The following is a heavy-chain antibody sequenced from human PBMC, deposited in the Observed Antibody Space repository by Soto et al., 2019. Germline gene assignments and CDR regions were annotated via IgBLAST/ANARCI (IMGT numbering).Heavy chain of an antibody. J-gene: IGHJ6*02. D-gene: IGHD5-18*01. CDR3: ARVYSSLYYHGMDV. Sequence: GGSLRLSCAASGFTFSSYSMSWVRQAPGKGLEWVSAISGSGGSTYYADSVKGRFTISRDNSKNTLYLQMNSLRAEDTAVYYCARVYSSLYYHGMDVWGQGTTVTVSS. V-gene: IGHV3-23*01. CDR2: ISGSGGST. CDR1: GFTFSSYS.